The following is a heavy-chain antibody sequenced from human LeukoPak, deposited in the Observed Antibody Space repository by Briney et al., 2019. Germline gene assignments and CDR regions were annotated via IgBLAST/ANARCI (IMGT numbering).Heavy chain of an antibody. J-gene: IGHJ4*02. D-gene: IGHD4-23*01. CDR2: IRNDGSNK. V-gene: IGHV3-30*02. CDR3: AKLLSNSGRFLY. CDR1: GFIFSSYG. Sequence: PGGSLRLSCAASGFIFSSYGMHWVRQAPGKGLEWVAFIRNDGSNKYYADSVKGRFTISRDKSKNTLYLQMNSLRAEDTAVYYCAKLLSNSGRFLYWGQGTLVTVSS.